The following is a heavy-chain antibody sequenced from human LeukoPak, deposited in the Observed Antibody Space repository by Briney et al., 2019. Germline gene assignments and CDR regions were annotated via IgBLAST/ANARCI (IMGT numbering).Heavy chain of an antibody. CDR3: AKGANEWFGELLTLHYFDY. V-gene: IGHV3-9*01. Sequence: PGGSLRLSCAASGFTFDDYAMHWVRQAPGKGLEWVSGISWNSGSIGYADSVKGRFTISRDNAKNSLYLQMNSLRAEDTALYYCAKGANEWFGELLTLHYFDYWGQGTLVTVSS. D-gene: IGHD3-10*01. CDR1: GFTFDDYA. J-gene: IGHJ4*02. CDR2: ISWNSGSI.